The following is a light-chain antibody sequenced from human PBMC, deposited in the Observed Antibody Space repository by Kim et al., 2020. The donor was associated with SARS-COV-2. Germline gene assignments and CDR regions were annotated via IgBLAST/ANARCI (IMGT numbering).Light chain of an antibody. CDR3: QQYHNMQT. J-gene: IGKJ2*01. CDR2: GAS. V-gene: IGKV3-15*01. Sequence: LSVSPEKRATLSCRASQSISSNLAWYQQKPGQAPRLLIYGASTRATDIPVRFSGSGSGTEFTLTISSLQSEDFVVYYCQQYHNMQTFGQGTKLEI. CDR1: QSISSN.